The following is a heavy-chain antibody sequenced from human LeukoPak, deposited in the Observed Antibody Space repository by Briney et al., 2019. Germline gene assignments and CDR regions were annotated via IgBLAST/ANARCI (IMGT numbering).Heavy chain of an antibody. D-gene: IGHD2-15*01. J-gene: IGHJ5*02. Sequence: SETLSLTCTVSGGSISSSIYYWGWIRQPPGKGLEWIGSIYYSGSTYYNPSLKSRVTISVHTSKNQFSLKLSSVTAADTAVYYYASPDCSGGSCYPAWGQGTLVTVSS. CDR1: GGSISSSIYY. V-gene: IGHV4-39*01. CDR3: ASPDCSGGSCYPA. CDR2: IYYSGST.